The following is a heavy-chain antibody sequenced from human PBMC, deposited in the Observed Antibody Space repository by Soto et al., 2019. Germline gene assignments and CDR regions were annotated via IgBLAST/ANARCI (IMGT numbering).Heavy chain of an antibody. D-gene: IGHD2-15*01. CDR1: GDTFSNYA. J-gene: IGHJ4*02. CDR3: ARWEYQYCSGGNPTQSYFDY. Sequence: QVQLVQSGAEVKKPGSSVKVSCQASGDTFSNYAISWVRQAPGQGLEWMGGIIPIFGITNYAQKFQGGVTLSADESTSTAYMELSSLRSDDTAVYYCARWEYQYCSGGNPTQSYFDYWGEGTLVIVAA. CDR2: IIPIFGIT. V-gene: IGHV1-69*01.